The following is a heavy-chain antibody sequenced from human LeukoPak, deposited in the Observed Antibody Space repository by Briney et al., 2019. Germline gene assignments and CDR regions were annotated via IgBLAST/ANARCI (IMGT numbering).Heavy chain of an antibody. CDR1: GGSISSYY. J-gene: IGHJ4*02. CDR3: ARQGNSGSFHFDY. D-gene: IGHD1-26*01. CDR2: IYYSGST. Sequence: SETLSLTCTVSGGSISSYYWSWIRQPPGKGLEWIGYIYYSGSTNYNPSLKSRVTISVDTSKNQFSLKLSSVTAADTAVYYCARQGNSGSFHFDYWGQGTLVTVSS. V-gene: IGHV4-59*01.